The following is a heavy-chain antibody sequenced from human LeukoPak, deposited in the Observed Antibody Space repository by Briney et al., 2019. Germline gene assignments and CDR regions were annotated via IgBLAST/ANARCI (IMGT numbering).Heavy chain of an antibody. CDR1: GDSVSSGGYY. J-gene: IGHJ3*02. D-gene: IGHD2-21*02. V-gene: IGHV4-31*11. CDR2: ISNSGTT. CDR3: ARDVVVTSSPDAFDI. Sequence: SETLSLTCAVSGDSVSSGGYYWTWIRQHPGKGLEWIGYISNSGTTSYNPSLESRVSISVDTSDNQFSLRLSSVTAADTAVYYCARDVVVTSSPDAFDIWGQGTMVTVTS.